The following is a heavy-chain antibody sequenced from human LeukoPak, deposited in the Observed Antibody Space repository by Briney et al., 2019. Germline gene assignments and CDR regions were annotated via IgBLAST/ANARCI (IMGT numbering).Heavy chain of an antibody. V-gene: IGHV3-30*04. CDR2: ISYDGSNK. CDR1: GFTFSSYA. CDR3: ARDRGYCSSTSCLYGMDV. J-gene: IGHJ6*04. D-gene: IGHD2-2*01. Sequence: PGGSLRLSCAAPGFTFSSYAMHWVRQTPGKGLEWVAVISYDGSNKYYADSVKGRFTISRDNSKNTLYLQMNSLRAEDTAVYYCARDRGYCSSTSCLYGMDVWGKGTTVTVSS.